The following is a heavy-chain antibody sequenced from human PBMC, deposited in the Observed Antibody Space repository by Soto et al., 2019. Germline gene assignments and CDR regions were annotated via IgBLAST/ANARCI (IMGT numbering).Heavy chain of an antibody. D-gene: IGHD2-15*01. Sequence: QEQLVQSGAEVKKPGASVKVSCKTSGYTFTDYDINWVRQATGQGLEWIGWMNPNSGETGYAQKFQGRVTMTRSASLSPAYLERSSPRSEDTAVYYCARVAVAARPRWYNWFDPWGQGTLVTVSS. CDR3: ARVAVAARPRWYNWFDP. CDR2: MNPNSGET. J-gene: IGHJ5*02. V-gene: IGHV1-8*01. CDR1: GYTFTDYD.